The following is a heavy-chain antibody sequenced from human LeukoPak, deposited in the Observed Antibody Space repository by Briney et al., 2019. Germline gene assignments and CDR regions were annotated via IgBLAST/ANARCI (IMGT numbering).Heavy chain of an antibody. Sequence: SETLSLTCTVSGGSINNYYWSWIRQAPGKGLEWIGYLYYSGYTNYNYNPSLKSRVTISVDTSKSQFPLKLSSVTAADTAVYYCARADTSGLDYWGQGTLVTVSS. CDR1: GGSINNYY. CDR2: LYYSGYTNY. D-gene: IGHD3-22*01. J-gene: IGHJ4*02. CDR3: ARADTSGLDY. V-gene: IGHV4-59*08.